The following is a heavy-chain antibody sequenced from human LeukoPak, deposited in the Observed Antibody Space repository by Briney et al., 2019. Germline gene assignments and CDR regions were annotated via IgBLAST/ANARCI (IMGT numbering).Heavy chain of an antibody. D-gene: IGHD6-13*01. CDR1: GGTFSSYA. Sequence: SVKVSCKASGGTFSSYAISWVRQAPGQGLEWMGGIIPIFGTANYAQKFQGRVTITADESTSTAYMELSSPRSEDTAVYYCAREILSYSSSWYVPDAFDIWGQGTMVTVSS. CDR3: AREILSYSSSWYVPDAFDI. J-gene: IGHJ3*02. V-gene: IGHV1-69*01. CDR2: IIPIFGTA.